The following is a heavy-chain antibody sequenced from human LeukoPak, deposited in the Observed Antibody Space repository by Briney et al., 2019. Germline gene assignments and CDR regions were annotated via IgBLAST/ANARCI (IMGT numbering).Heavy chain of an antibody. CDR3: AKKGYYDGSGYYMYYFDH. Sequence: GGSLRLSCAVSGFTFSSYWMNWVRQVPGKGLVWVSHINIFGTTATYADSVKGRFTISRDNSKNTLYLQMNSLRAEDTAVYYCAKKGYYDGSGYYMYYFDHWGQGTLVTVSS. D-gene: IGHD3-22*01. J-gene: IGHJ4*02. CDR1: GFTFSSYW. V-gene: IGHV3-74*01. CDR2: INIFGTTA.